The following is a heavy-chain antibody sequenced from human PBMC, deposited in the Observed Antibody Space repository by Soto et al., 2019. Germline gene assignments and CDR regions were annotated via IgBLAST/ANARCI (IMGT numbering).Heavy chain of an antibody. CDR1: RDSITSYY. CDR3: ARGVGRDGSLKDWGLFDY. J-gene: IGHJ4*02. CDR2: IYYSGST. D-gene: IGHD7-27*01. V-gene: IGHV4-59*01. Sequence: SETLSLTCTVWRDSITSYYWSWIRQPPGKGLEWIGYIYYSGSTNYNPSLKSRVTISVDTSKTQFSLKPSSVTAADTAVYYCARGVGRDGSLKDWGLFDYWGQGTLVTVSS.